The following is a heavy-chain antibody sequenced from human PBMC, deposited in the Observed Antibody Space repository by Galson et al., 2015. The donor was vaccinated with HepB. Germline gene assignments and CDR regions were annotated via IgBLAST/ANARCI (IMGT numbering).Heavy chain of an antibody. Sequence: SVKVSCKASGYTFSTYDINWVRQTPGQGLEWMGWMNPNSGNTGYAQKFQGRVTMTRNTSISTAYMELSSLRSEDTAVYYCARGLKGDPGRKLDYWGQGTLVTVSS. CDR1: GYTFSTYD. D-gene: IGHD1-26*01. CDR2: MNPNSGNT. V-gene: IGHV1-8*02. CDR3: ARGLKGDPGRKLDY. J-gene: IGHJ4*02.